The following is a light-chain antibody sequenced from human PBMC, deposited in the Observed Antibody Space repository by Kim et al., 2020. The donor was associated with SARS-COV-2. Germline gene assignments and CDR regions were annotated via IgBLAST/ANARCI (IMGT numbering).Light chain of an antibody. CDR1: ISNIGSND. Sequence: QSVLTQPPSASGTPGQRVTISCSGSISNIGSNDVNWYQQLPGAAPKLLIHSSSHRPSGVPDRFSGSKSGTSASLAISGLQSEDEADYYCASWDDSLTDWVFGGGTQLTVL. J-gene: IGLJ3*02. V-gene: IGLV1-44*01. CDR3: ASWDDSLTDWV. CDR2: SSS.